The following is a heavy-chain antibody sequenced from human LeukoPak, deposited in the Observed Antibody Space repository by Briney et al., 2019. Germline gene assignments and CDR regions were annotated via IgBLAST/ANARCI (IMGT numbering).Heavy chain of an antibody. J-gene: IGHJ4*02. CDR3: AKDVGQWLVKILDY. V-gene: IGHV1-8*01. CDR2: MNPNSGNT. D-gene: IGHD6-19*01. CDR1: GYTFTSYD. Sequence: ASVKVSCKASGYTFTSYDINWVRQATGQGLEWMGWMNPNSGNTGYAQKFQGRVTMTRNTSISTAYMELSSLRAEDTAVYYCAKDVGQWLVKILDYWGQGTLVTVSS.